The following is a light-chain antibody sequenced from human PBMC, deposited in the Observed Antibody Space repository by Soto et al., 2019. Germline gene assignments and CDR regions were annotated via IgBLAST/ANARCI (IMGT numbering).Light chain of an antibody. CDR1: QSIGSW. J-gene: IGKJ2*01. Sequence: DIQMTQSPSTLSASVGDRGTITCRASQSIGSWLAWYQQKPGKAPKVLISKASTLESGVPSRFSGSGSGTEFTLTISSLQPDDFASYYCQQYNSYSGDTFGQGTRLEIK. CDR2: KAS. CDR3: QQYNSYSGDT. V-gene: IGKV1-5*03.